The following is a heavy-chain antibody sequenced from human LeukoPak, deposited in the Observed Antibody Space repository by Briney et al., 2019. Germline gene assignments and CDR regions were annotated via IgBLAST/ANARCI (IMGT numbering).Heavy chain of an antibody. J-gene: IGHJ6*02. CDR3: ARVHSSGWYYYYYGMDV. CDR1: GGSFSSYY. D-gene: IGHD6-19*01. Sequence: SETLSLTCAVYGGSFSSYYWSWIRQPPGKGLEWIGEINHSGSTNYNLSLKSRVTISVDTSKNQFSLKLSSVTAADTAVYYCARVHSSGWYYYYYGMDVWAKGPRSPSP. V-gene: IGHV4-34*01. CDR2: INHSGST.